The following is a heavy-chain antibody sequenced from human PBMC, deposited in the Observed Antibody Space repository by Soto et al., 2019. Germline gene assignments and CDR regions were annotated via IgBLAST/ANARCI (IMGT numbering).Heavy chain of an antibody. V-gene: IGHV4-34*01. Sequence: KPSETLSLTCAVYGGSSSGYYWSWIRQPPGKGLEWIGEINHSGSTNYNPSLKSRVTISVDTSKNQFSLKLSSVTAADTAVYYCARGQLWLQGMDVWGQGTTVTVSS. D-gene: IGHD5-18*01. CDR2: INHSGST. CDR1: GGSSSGYY. J-gene: IGHJ6*02. CDR3: ARGQLWLQGMDV.